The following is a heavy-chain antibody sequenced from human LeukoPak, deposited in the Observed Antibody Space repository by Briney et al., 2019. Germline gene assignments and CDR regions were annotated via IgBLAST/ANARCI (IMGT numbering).Heavy chain of an antibody. CDR2: IHRARRT. V-gene: IGHV4-4*02. J-gene: IGHJ4*02. CDR3: GETDIYFNPIDY. D-gene: IGHD3-9*01. Sequence: SETLSLTCAVSGVSISSSEWWIWVRQPPGQGLEWIGHIHRARRTRYNPSLKSRVTISMDYSKNQFSLKLTSVTAADTAIYYCGETDIYFNPIDYWGPGSLVTVSS. CDR1: GVSISSSEW.